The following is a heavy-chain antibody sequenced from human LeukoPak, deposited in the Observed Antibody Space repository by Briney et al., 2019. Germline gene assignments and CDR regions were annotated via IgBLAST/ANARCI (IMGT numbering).Heavy chain of an antibody. CDR3: ARDYDWAFDF. D-gene: IGHD3-9*01. CDR1: GFPFGSYV. V-gene: IGHV3-48*02. Sequence: GGSLRLSCAASGFPFGSYVMSWVRQAPGKGLEWIAYINHNAEAIYYPDLVKGRFIISRDNAKKSLFLQMNDLRDEDTAVYYCARDYDWAFDFWGQGTRVTVSS. CDR2: INHNAEAI. J-gene: IGHJ4*02.